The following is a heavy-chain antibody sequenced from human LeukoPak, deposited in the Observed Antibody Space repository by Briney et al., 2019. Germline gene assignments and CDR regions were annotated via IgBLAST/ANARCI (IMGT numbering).Heavy chain of an antibody. J-gene: IGHJ4*02. CDR3: ARDPWAYCGGDCYSLDY. V-gene: IGHV3-48*03. CDR1: GFTFSSYE. D-gene: IGHD2-21*02. CDR2: ISSSGSTI. Sequence: GGSLRLSCAASGFTFSSYEMNWVRQAPGKGLEWVSYISSSGSTIYYADSVKGRFTTSRDNAKNSLYLQMNSLRAEDTAVYYCARDPWAYCGGDCYSLDYWGQGTLVTVSS.